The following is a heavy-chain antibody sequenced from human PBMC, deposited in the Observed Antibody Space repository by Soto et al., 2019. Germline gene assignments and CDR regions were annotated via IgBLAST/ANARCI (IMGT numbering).Heavy chain of an antibody. Sequence: EVQMVESGGALVQPGGSLRLSCAVSGFTFSSYWMSWVRQAPGKGLEWVATIKQDESEKYYVDSVKGRFTVSRDNAKNSLYLQMNSLRVEDTAVYYCARGAYFDRRSDYWGQGTLLTVSS. J-gene: IGHJ4*02. CDR3: ARGAYFDRRSDY. D-gene: IGHD3-22*01. V-gene: IGHV3-7*03. CDR1: GFTFSSYW. CDR2: IKQDESEK.